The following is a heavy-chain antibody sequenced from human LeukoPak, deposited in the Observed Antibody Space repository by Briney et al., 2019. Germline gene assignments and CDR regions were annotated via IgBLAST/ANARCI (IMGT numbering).Heavy chain of an antibody. Sequence: GASVKVSCKASGYTFTRYYMHWVRQAPGQGLEWMGCINPNSGGTNYAQKFQGRVTMTRDTSISTAYMELSRLRSDDTAVYYCARDTYYYDSSGYYYYYYGMDVWGQGTTVTVSS. V-gene: IGHV1-2*02. J-gene: IGHJ6*02. CDR3: ARDTYYYDSSGYYYYYYGMDV. CDR2: INPNSGGT. CDR1: GYTFTRYY. D-gene: IGHD3-22*01.